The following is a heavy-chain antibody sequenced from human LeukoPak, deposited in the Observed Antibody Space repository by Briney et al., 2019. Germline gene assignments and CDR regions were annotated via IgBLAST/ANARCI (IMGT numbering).Heavy chain of an antibody. CDR1: GSTFTSHG. CDR3: ARGWGFSSSPPNY. Sequence: GASVNLSCKSSGSTFTSHGNSRMRQAPGQGIERMGWFSAYNGNTNNEQKLQGRVTMTTDTSTSTAYMELRSLRSDDTAVYYCARGWGFSSSPPNYWGQGTLVTVSS. CDR2: FSAYNGNT. J-gene: IGHJ4*02. V-gene: IGHV1-18*04. D-gene: IGHD6-13*01.